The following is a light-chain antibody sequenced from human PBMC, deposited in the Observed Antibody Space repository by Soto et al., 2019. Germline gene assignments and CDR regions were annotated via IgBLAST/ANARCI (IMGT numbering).Light chain of an antibody. J-gene: IGLJ3*02. CDR2: EVF. V-gene: IGLV2-14*03. Sequence: QSVLTQPASVSGSPGQSITISGTGTSSDIGAYDYVSWYQQHPGKAPKLMIYEVFRRPSGISDRFSGSKSGNTASLTISGLQAEDEADYYCCSYTTTSTFVFGGGTKLTVL. CDR1: SSDIGAYDY. CDR3: CSYTTTSTFV.